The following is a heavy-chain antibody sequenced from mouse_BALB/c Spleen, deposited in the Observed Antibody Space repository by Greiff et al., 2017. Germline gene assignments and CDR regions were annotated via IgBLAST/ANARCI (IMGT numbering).Heavy chain of an antibody. CDR2: ISYSGST. CDR1: GYSITSDYA. J-gene: IGHJ3*01. V-gene: IGHV3-2*02. CDR3: GRDSSGGFAY. D-gene: IGHD3-2*01. Sequence: EVKLQESGPGLVKPSQSLSLTCTVTGYSITSDYAWNWILQFPVNKLEWMGYISYSGSTSYNPSLKSRTSITRDTSKNQFFLQLNSVTTEDTATYYCGRDSSGGFAYWGQGTLVTVSA.